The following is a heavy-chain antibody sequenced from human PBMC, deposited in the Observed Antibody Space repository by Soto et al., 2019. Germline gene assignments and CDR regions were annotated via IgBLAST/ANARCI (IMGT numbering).Heavy chain of an antibody. J-gene: IGHJ1*01. D-gene: IGHD3-22*01. CDR3: ARHASRTNYYDSSGYPPPEYFQH. CDR2: IYYSGST. Sequence: SETLSLTCTVSGGSVSSSSYYWGWIRQPPGKGLEWIGSIYYSGSTYYNPSLKSRVTISVDTSKHQFSLKLSSVTAADTAVYYCARHASRTNYYDSSGYPPPEYFQHWGQGTLVTVSS. CDR1: GGSVSSSSYY. V-gene: IGHV4-39*01.